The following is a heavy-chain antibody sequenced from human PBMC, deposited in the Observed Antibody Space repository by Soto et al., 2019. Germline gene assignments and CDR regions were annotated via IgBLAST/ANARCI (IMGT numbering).Heavy chain of an antibody. J-gene: IGHJ3*02. Sequence: EVQLLESGGGLVQPGGSLRLSCAASGFTFSSYAMSWVRQAPGKGLEWVSGISGSGGSTYYADSVKGRFTISRDNSKNTLYLQMNSLRAEDTAVYYCARVEISSGYYVGAFDIWGQGTMVTVSS. CDR2: ISGSGGST. CDR3: ARVEISSGYYVGAFDI. CDR1: GFTFSSYA. D-gene: IGHD3-22*01. V-gene: IGHV3-23*01.